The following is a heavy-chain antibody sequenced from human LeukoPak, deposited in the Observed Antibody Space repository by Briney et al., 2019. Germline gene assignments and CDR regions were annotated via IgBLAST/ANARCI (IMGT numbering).Heavy chain of an antibody. J-gene: IGHJ3*01. D-gene: IGHD3-22*01. Sequence: SETLSLTCTVSGGSVSSGSYYWSWIRQPPGKGLEWIGYVYYSGSTNYNPSLKSRVTISLDASKNQFSLKLSSVTAANTAVYYCARDNYYEGAFDVWGQGTMVTVSS. V-gene: IGHV4-61*01. CDR2: VYYSGST. CDR1: GGSVSSGSYY. CDR3: ARDNYYEGAFDV.